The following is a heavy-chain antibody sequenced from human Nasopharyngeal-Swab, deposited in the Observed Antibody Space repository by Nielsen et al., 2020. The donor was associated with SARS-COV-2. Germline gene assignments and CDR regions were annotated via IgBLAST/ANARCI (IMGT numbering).Heavy chain of an antibody. J-gene: IGHJ6*03. V-gene: IGHV4-34*01. CDR3: ARGLSGIVPAPILGLGPYYYYYYMDV. D-gene: IGHD2-2*01. CDR2: INHSGST. Sequence: SETLSLTCAVSGFSFLSSSFFLFRQPKGKGEERIAEINHSGSTNYNPSLKSRVTLSVDTSMNQVSLEVSSVTAADTAVYYCARGLSGIVPAPILGLGPYYYYYYMDVWGKGTTVTVSS. CDR1: GFSFLSSS.